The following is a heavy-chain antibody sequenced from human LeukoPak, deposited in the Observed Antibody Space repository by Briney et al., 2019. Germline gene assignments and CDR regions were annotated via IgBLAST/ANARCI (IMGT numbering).Heavy chain of an antibody. J-gene: IGHJ6*02. D-gene: IGHD3-10*01. Sequence: GGSLRLSCVASGFTFSDYAMNWVRQAPGKGLEWVSTVKTNSGQVYYAESVRGRFTISRDNSKNTVYLQMSSLRAEDTALYYCAKDARYYYAYGMDVWGQGTTVTVSS. CDR1: GFTFSDYA. CDR2: VKTNSGQV. V-gene: IGHV3-23*01. CDR3: AKDARYYYAYGMDV.